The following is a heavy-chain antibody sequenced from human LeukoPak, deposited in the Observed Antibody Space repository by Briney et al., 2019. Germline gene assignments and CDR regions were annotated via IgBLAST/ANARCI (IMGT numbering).Heavy chain of an antibody. D-gene: IGHD2-15*01. CDR3: VRSRRYCSGGSCYSDGFDY. J-gene: IGHJ4*02. Sequence: GGSLRLSCAASGFTSSSYAMSWVRQAPGKGLEWVSAISGSGGSTYYADSVKGRFTISRDNSKNTLYLQMNSLRAEDTAVYYCVRSRRYCSGGSCYSDGFDYWGQGTLVTVSS. V-gene: IGHV3-23*01. CDR2: ISGSGGST. CDR1: GFTSSSYA.